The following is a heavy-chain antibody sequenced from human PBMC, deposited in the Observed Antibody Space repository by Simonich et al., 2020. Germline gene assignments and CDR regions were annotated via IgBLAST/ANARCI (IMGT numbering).Heavy chain of an antibody. D-gene: IGHD6-13*01. CDR2: IYHSRIT. J-gene: IGHJ4*02. CDR3: ARATRIAAAGYFDY. V-gene: IGHV4-38-2*01. Sequence: QVQLQESGPGLVKPSETLSLTCAVSGYSISSGYYWCWFRQHPGKGLDWIGSIYHSRITYYNPSLKSLVTISVDTSKNQFSLKLSSVTAADTAVYYCARATRIAAAGYFDYWGQGTLVTVSS. CDR1: GYSISSGYY.